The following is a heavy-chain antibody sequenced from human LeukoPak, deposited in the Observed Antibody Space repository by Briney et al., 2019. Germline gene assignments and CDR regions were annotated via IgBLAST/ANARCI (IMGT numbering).Heavy chain of an antibody. CDR3: AKDTPGFGGDDFVH. J-gene: IGHJ4*02. D-gene: IGHD3-10*01. CDR1: GFTFRTYA. V-gene: IGHV3-30*02. Sequence: GGSLRLSCAASGFTFRTYAMHWVRQAPGKGLEWVAFIRSDGNDKLYADSVKVRFTISRYNSKDTLYLQMNRLRTEGTAVYYCAKDTPGFGGDDFVHWGQGTLVTVS. CDR2: IRSDGNDK.